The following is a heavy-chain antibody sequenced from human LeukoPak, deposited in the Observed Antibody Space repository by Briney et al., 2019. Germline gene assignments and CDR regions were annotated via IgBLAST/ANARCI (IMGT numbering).Heavy chain of an antibody. CDR2: INSDATST. Sequence: GGSLRLSCAASGFSFRSYWMHWVRQAPGKGLVWVSRINSDATSTSYADSVRGRFTISRDDAKNTMYLQMNSLRAEDTAMYYCVRGSPGYSSGWHAYWGQGTLVTVSS. CDR1: GFSFRSYW. CDR3: VRGSPGYSSGWHAY. J-gene: IGHJ4*02. D-gene: IGHD6-25*01. V-gene: IGHV3-74*01.